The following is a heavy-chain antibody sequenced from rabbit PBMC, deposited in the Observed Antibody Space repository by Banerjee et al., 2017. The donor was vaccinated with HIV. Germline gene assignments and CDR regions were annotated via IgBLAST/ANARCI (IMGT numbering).Heavy chain of an antibody. J-gene: IGHJ4*01. D-gene: IGHD4-1*01. V-gene: IGHV1S40*01. CDR2: IQVTSGAT. Sequence: QSLEESGGDLVKPGASLTLTCTASGFSFSSSDWRCWVRQAPGKGLEWIGCIQVTSGATWYASWAKGRFTTSKTSSTTVTLQMTSLTAADTATYFCARGGYSSGWGADLWGPGTLVTVS. CDR1: GFSFSSSDW. CDR3: ARGGYSSGWGADL.